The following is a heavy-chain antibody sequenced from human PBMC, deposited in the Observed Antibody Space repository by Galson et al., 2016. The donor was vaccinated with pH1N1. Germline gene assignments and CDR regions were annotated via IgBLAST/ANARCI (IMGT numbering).Heavy chain of an antibody. V-gene: IGHV1-69*13. Sequence: SVKVSCKASGGTFGSYGINWARQAPGQGLEWMGGIIPIFNTAKYAQNFQGRVTITADESATTAYMELTSLRSEDTAMYFCAREDYYDTDLSDWYFDLWGRGTLLTVSS. CDR2: IIPIFNTA. D-gene: IGHD3-22*01. J-gene: IGHJ2*01. CDR3: AREDYYDTDLSDWYFDL. CDR1: GGTFGSYG.